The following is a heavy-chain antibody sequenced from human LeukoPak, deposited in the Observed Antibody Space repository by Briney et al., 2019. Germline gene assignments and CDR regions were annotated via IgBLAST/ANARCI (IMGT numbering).Heavy chain of an antibody. Sequence: PSQTLSLTCTVSGGSLSSGSYFWRWIRQPAGKGLEWIGRIHTSGTTSYNPSLKSRVTISIDKSKNQFSLKLSSVTAADTAVYYCARGGGYDAFDIWGQGTMVTVSS. CDR2: IHTSGTT. D-gene: IGHD6-19*01. J-gene: IGHJ3*02. V-gene: IGHV4-61*02. CDR3: ARGGGYDAFDI. CDR1: GGSLSSGSYF.